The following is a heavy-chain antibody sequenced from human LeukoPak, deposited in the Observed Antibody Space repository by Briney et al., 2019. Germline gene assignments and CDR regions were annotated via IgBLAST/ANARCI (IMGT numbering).Heavy chain of an antibody. CDR3: ARGGWMDTAMAYFDY. CDR1: GFTFSSYA. V-gene: IGHV3-30-3*01. CDR2: ISDDGSNK. J-gene: IGHJ4*02. Sequence: GGSLRLSCAASGFTFSSYAMHWVRQAPGKGLEWVAVISDDGSNKYYADSVKGRFTISRDNSKNTLYLRMNSLRTEDTAVYYCARGGWMDTAMAYFDYWGQGTLVTVSS. D-gene: IGHD5-18*01.